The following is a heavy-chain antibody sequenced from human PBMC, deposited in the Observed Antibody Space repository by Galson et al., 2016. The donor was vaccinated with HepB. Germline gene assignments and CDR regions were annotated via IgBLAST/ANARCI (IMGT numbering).Heavy chain of an antibody. J-gene: IGHJ5*02. Sequence: SVKVSCKVSGYTLIELSMHWVRQAPGKGLEWMGVFEPGKGETIYAQKFQGRVTMTEDTSTDTAYMELSSLRSEDTAVYYCATDSPVDCSDYVEVGVKSQYNWFDPWGQGTLVTVSS. CDR3: ATDSPVDCSDYVEVGVKSQYNWFDP. D-gene: IGHD4-11*01. V-gene: IGHV1-24*01. CDR1: GYTLIELS. CDR2: FEPGKGET.